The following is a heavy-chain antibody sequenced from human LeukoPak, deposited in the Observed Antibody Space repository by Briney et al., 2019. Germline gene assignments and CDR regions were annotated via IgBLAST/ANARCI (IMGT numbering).Heavy chain of an antibody. V-gene: IGHV4-59*08. CDR3: ARLPVAPLDAFDN. CDR2: IYYSGST. D-gene: IGHD6-19*01. CDR1: GDSISSYY. J-gene: IGHJ3*02. Sequence: TSETLSLTCTVSGDSISSYYWSWIRQPPGKGLEYIGYIYYSGSTNYNPSLKSRVTISVDTSKNQFSLKLSSVAAADTALYYCARLPVAPLDAFDNWGQGTMLTVSS.